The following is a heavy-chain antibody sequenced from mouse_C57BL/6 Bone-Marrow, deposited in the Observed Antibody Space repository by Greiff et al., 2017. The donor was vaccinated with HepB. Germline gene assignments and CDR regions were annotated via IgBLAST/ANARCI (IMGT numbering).Heavy chain of an antibody. V-gene: IGHV1-54*01. CDR2: INPGSGGT. J-gene: IGHJ2*01. CDR3: ARYPIYYGHY. Sequence: QVQLQQSGAELVRPGTSVKVSCKASGYAFTNYLIEWVKQRPGQGLEWIGVINPGSGGTNYNEKFKGKATLTADKSSSTAYMQLSSLTSDDSAVYFCARYPIYYGHYWGQGTTLTVSS. D-gene: IGHD2-1*01. CDR1: GYAFTNYL.